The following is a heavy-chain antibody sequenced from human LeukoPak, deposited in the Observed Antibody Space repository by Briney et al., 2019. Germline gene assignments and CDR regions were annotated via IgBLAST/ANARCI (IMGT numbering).Heavy chain of an antibody. Sequence: ASVKVSCKASGYTFTSYGISWVRQAPGQGLEWMGWISAYNGNTNYAQKLQGRVTMTTDTSTDTAYMELSSLRSEDTAVYYCAGEQWLDFRIFDYWGQGTLVTVSS. CDR3: AGEQWLDFRIFDY. J-gene: IGHJ4*02. CDR2: ISAYNGNT. D-gene: IGHD6-19*01. CDR1: GYTFTSYG. V-gene: IGHV1-18*01.